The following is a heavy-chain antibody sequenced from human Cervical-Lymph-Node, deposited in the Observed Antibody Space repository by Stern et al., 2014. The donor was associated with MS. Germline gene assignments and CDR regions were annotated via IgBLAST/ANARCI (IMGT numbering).Heavy chain of an antibody. CDR2: ISGYNGNT. J-gene: IGHJ4*02. D-gene: IGHD2-15*01. CDR3: GRSSGVNWYTEPLFDL. Sequence: QVQLVESGAELKKPGASVKVSCKASGFTFTSYGFSWVRQAPGQGLEWMGWISGYNGNTDYAQKLQGRVTMTTDTSTNTAYMELRSLRSDDTAIYYCGRSSGVNWYTEPLFDLWGQGTLVTVSS. V-gene: IGHV1-18*04. CDR1: GFTFTSYG.